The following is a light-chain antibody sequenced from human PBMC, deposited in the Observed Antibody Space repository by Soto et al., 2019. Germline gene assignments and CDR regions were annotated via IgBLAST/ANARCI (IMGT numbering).Light chain of an antibody. V-gene: IGKV1-39*01. CDR3: QQLNSYPLT. CDR1: QSISNH. J-gene: IGKJ4*01. Sequence: IQITQSPSSLSASVEDRVIITCRASQSISNHLNWYQQKPGKAPKLLIFAASSLQSGVPSRFSGSGSGTDFTLTISSLQPEDFATYYCQQLNSYPLTFGGGTKV. CDR2: AAS.